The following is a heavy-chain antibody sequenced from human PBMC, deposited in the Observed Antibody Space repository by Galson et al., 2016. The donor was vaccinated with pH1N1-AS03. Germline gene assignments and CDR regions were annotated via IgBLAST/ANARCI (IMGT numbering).Heavy chain of an antibody. V-gene: IGHV1-18*01. Sequence: SAKVSCKASGYTFTNYGISWVRQAPGQGLEWMGWISAYNGNTNYAQKLQGRVTLTTDTSTSTAYTELRSLRSADTAVYYCARGWPDYGGDSFLGWDHWGQGSLVTVSS. CDR3: ARGWPDYGGDSFLGWDH. D-gene: IGHD4-23*01. CDR1: GYTFTNYG. CDR2: ISAYNGNT. J-gene: IGHJ4*02.